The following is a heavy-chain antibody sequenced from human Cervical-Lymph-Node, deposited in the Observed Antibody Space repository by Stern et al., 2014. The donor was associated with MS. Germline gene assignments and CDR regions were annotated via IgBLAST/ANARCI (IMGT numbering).Heavy chain of an antibody. CDR1: GFTFSIYA. Sequence: VHLVESGGGLVQPGGSLRLSCAASGFTFSIYAMSWVRQAPGKGLEWVSAISGSGDRTYYADSVKGRFTISRDNSKNTLYLQMNSLRAEDTAVYYCAKEGIAVASFDYWGQGTLVTVSS. D-gene: IGHD6-19*01. V-gene: IGHV3-23*04. J-gene: IGHJ4*02. CDR3: AKEGIAVASFDY. CDR2: ISGSGDRT.